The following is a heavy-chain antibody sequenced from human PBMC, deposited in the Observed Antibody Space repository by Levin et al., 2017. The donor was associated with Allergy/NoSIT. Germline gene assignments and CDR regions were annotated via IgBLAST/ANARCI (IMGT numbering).Heavy chain of an antibody. CDR3: ARVKKEVVAANYYYYMDV. D-gene: IGHD2-15*01. Sequence: LSLTCAASGFPVSSNYMSWVRQAPGKGLEWVSVIYSGGSTYYADSVKGRFTISRDNSKNTLYLQMNSLRAEDTAVYYCARVKKEVVAANYYYYMDVWGKGTTVTVSS. J-gene: IGHJ6*03. CDR2: IYSGGST. CDR1: GFPVSSNY. V-gene: IGHV3-66*02.